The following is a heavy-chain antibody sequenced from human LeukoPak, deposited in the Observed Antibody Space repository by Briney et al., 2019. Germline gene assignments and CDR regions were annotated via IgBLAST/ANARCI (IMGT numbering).Heavy chain of an antibody. V-gene: IGHV4-39*01. Sequence: KPSETLSLTCTVSGGSISSSSYYWGWIRQPPGKGLEWIGSIYYSGSTYYNPSLKSRVTISVDTSKNQFSLKLSSVTAADTAVYYCASRRYSGYGIITYYYDSSGWWDGAFDIWGQGTMVTVSS. J-gene: IGHJ3*02. CDR3: ASRRYSGYGIITYYYDSSGWWDGAFDI. CDR1: GGSISSSSYY. D-gene: IGHD3-22*01. CDR2: IYYSGST.